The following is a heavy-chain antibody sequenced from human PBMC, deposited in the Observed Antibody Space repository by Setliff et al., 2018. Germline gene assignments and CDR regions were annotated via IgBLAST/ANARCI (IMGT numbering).Heavy chain of an antibody. J-gene: IGHJ4*02. V-gene: IGHV3-23*01. CDR1: GFTFSNYA. D-gene: IGHD2-15*01. CDR3: AKDDAGYCSGGSCYAPFDY. Sequence: GGSLRLSCVASGFTFSNYAINWVRQAPGQGLEWVSGISGGGINTDYADPVKGRFTISRDNSKNTLYLQMNSLRAEDTAVYYCAKDDAGYCSGGSCYAPFDYWGQGTLVTVSS. CDR2: ISGGGINT.